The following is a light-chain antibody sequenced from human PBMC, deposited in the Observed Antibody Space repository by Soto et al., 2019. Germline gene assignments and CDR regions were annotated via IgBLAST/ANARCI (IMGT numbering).Light chain of an antibody. CDR1: QSIRSN. Sequence: EIVMTQSPATLSVSPGERAALSCRASQSIRSNLAWYQQKPGQAPRLLIYGASTRATGIPARVSGSGSGTEFPPTITRLRSEDFAVYYCQQYNNWPRTFGQGTKLEI. V-gene: IGKV3-15*01. CDR2: GAS. CDR3: QQYNNWPRT. J-gene: IGKJ2*01.